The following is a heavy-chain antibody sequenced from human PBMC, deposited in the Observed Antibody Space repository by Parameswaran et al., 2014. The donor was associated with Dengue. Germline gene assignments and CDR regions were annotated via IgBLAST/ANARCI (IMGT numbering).Heavy chain of an antibody. CDR3: ARDEGGYSYGPDY. Sequence: WIRQPPGKGLEWVAVIWYDGSNKCYADSVKGRFTISRDNSKNTLYLQMNSLRAEDTAVYYCARDEGGYSYGPDYWGQGNPGHRLL. CDR2: IWYDGSNK. D-gene: IGHD5-18*01. V-gene: IGHV3-33*01. J-gene: IGHJ4*02.